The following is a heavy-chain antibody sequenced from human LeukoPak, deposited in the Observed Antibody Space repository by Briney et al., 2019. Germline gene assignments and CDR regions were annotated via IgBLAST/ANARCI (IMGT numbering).Heavy chain of an antibody. D-gene: IGHD1-14*01. Sequence: GGSLRLSCAASGFSFSTWSVNWVRQAPGKGLEWVSSISSSSRYIYYADSVKGRFTISRDNAKNSLYLQMNSLRVEDTAVYYCARENHGSFDYWGQGTMVTVSS. CDR3: ARENHGSFDY. V-gene: IGHV3-21*01. J-gene: IGHJ4*02. CDR1: GFSFSTWS. CDR2: ISSSSRYI.